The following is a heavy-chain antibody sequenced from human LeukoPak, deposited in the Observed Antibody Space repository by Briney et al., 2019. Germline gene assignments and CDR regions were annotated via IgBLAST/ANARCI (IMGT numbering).Heavy chain of an antibody. Sequence: GGSLRLSCAASGFTFSNYWMSWVRQAPGKGLEWVANIKQDGSEKYYVDSVKGRFTISRDNAKNSLYLQMNSLRAEDTAVYYCARKPRLLWFGESTQYMDVWGKGTTVTISS. CDR1: GFTFSNYW. J-gene: IGHJ6*03. CDR3: ARKPRLLWFGESTQYMDV. CDR2: IKQDGSEK. V-gene: IGHV3-7*01. D-gene: IGHD3-10*01.